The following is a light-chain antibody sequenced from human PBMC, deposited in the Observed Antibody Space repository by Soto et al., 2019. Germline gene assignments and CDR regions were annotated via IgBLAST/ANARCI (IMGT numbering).Light chain of an antibody. CDR2: WAS. Sequence: DIVMTQSPDSLAVSLGERATINCKSSQSVLYSSNNKNYLAWYQQKPGQPPKLLIYWASTRKSGVPDRFSGSGSGTDFNLTISSLQAEDVAVYYCQQYYSTPITFGQGTRLEIK. CDR3: QQYYSTPIT. V-gene: IGKV4-1*01. J-gene: IGKJ5*01. CDR1: QSVLYSSNNKNY.